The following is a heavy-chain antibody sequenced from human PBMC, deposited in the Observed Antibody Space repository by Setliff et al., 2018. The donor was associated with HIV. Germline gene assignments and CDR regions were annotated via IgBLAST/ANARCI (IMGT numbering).Heavy chain of an antibody. D-gene: IGHD3-9*01. J-gene: IGHJ3*02. CDR3: ARYRCINFACVGFDI. V-gene: IGHV4-59*11. CDR1: RDSINGHW. Sequence: PSETLSLTCTVSRDSINGHWWSWIRQPPRKGLEWTGSIHYSGITHYNPSLKSRLTMSVDTSKNQVSLKLTSVTAADTAVYYCARYRCINFACVGFDIWGQGTVVTVSS. CDR2: IHYSGIT.